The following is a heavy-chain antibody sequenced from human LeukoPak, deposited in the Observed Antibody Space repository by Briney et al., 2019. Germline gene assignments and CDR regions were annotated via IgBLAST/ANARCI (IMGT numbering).Heavy chain of an antibody. CDR3: TRDRGFGADDY. CDR2: ISWNSGSI. D-gene: IGHD3-10*01. Sequence: TGRSLRLSCAASGFTFDDYAMHWVRQAPGKGLEWVSGISWNSGSIGYADSVKGRFTISRDNAKSSLYLQMNSLRDEDTAVYYCTRDRGFGADDYWGQGSLVSVSS. CDR1: GFTFDDYA. J-gene: IGHJ4*02. V-gene: IGHV3-9*01.